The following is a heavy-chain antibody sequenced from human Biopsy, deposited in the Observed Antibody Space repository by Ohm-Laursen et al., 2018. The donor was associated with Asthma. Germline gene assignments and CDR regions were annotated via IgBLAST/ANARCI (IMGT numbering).Heavy chain of an antibody. CDR1: GDSFSNYA. Sequence: GASVKVSCKASGDSFSNYAISWVRQAPGQGLEWMGGLIPVLGTPDHAQMFEGRVTITADESTSTAYMELCSLSSEDTAVYYCARGYSGSDRIVYYYSGLEVWGQGTTVTVSS. V-gene: IGHV1-69*13. CDR3: ARGYSGSDRIVYYYSGLEV. J-gene: IGHJ6*02. D-gene: IGHD5-12*01. CDR2: LIPVLGTP.